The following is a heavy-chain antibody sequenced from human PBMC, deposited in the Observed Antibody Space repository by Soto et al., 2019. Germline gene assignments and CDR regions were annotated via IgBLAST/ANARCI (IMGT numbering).Heavy chain of an antibody. V-gene: IGHV5-51*01. CDR2: IYLGDSDT. J-gene: IGHJ3*01. D-gene: IGHD3-22*01. Sequence: PGESLKISCKGSGHSFTNHWIGWVRQTPGKGLEWMGFIYLGDSDTRYSPSFLGQVTISVDKSINTAYLQWSSLKASDTAIYWCARQHDSHAFDVWGQGTMVTV. CDR1: GHSFTNHW. CDR3: ARQHDSHAFDV.